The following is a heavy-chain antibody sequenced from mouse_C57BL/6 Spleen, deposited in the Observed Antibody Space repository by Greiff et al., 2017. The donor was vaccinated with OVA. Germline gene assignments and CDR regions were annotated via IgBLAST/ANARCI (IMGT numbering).Heavy chain of an antibody. CDR2: IDPSDSYT. J-gene: IGHJ4*01. V-gene: IGHV1-69*01. CDR1: GYTFTSYW. Sequence: VQLKQPGAELVMPGASVKLSCKASGYTFTSYWMHWVKQRPGQGLEWIGEIDPSDSYTNYNQKFKGKSTLTVDKSSSTAYMQLSSLTSEDSAVYYCARSSNYVDYYAMDYWGQGTSVTVSS. D-gene: IGHD2-5*01. CDR3: ARSSNYVDYYAMDY.